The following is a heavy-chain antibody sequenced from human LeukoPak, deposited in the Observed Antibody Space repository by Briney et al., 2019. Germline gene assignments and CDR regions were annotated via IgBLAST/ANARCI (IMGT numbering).Heavy chain of an antibody. CDR1: GFTFSSYS. D-gene: IGHD2-15*01. J-gene: IGHJ3*02. Sequence: GGSLRLSCAASGFTFSSYSMNWVRQAPGKGLEWVSSISSSSSYIYYADSVKGRFTISRDNAKNSLYLQMNSLRAEDTAVYYCARERYCSGGRCYDSSAFDIWGQGTMVTVSS. CDR3: ARERYCSGGRCYDSSAFDI. V-gene: IGHV3-21*01. CDR2: ISSSSSYI.